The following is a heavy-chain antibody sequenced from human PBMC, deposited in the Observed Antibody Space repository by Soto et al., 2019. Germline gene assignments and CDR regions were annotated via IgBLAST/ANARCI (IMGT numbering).Heavy chain of an antibody. CDR2: INPDTGGT. V-gene: IGHV1-2*02. Sequence: QVQLVQSGADVKTPGASVRVSCKASGYTFTGYYVHWVREAPGQGLEWMGWINPDTGGTSYAQKFQGRVTLSRDTSINTAYLELSRLRFDDAAVYFCARERYQVISDGMDVWGQGPTVTVSS. J-gene: IGHJ6*02. D-gene: IGHD2-2*01. CDR1: GYTFTGYY. CDR3: ARERYQVISDGMDV.